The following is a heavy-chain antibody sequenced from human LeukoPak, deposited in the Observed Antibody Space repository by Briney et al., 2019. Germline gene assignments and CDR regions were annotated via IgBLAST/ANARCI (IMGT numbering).Heavy chain of an antibody. CDR1: GFTFSSYE. CDR3: AKYSGSYGDY. CDR2: ISSSGSTI. V-gene: IGHV3-48*03. D-gene: IGHD1-26*01. Sequence: PGGSLRLSCAASGFTFSSYEMNWVRQAPGKGLEWVSYISSSGSTIYYADSVKGRSTISRDNAKNSLYLQMNSLRAEDTAVYYCAKYSGSYGDYWGQGTLVTVSS. J-gene: IGHJ4*02.